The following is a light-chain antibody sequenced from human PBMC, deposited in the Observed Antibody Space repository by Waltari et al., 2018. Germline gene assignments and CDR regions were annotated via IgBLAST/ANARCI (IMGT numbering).Light chain of an antibody. CDR1: RSNIGSNY. CDR2: RNN. CDR3: AAWDDSLSALV. Sequence: QSVLTQPPSASGTPGPRVTISCSGSRSNIGSNYVSWYQQLPGTAPKLLIYRNNQRPSGVPDRFSGSKSGTSASLAISGLRSEDEADYYCAAWDDSLSALVFGGGTKLTVL. V-gene: IGLV1-47*01. J-gene: IGLJ3*02.